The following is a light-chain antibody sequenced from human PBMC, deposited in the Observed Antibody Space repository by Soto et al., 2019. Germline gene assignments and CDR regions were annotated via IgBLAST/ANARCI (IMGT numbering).Light chain of an antibody. CDR1: QSISSSY. J-gene: IGKJ4*01. CDR3: QQYGTSPLT. Sequence: EIVLTQSPGTLSLSPGEGATLSCRASQSISSSYLAWYQQKPGLAPRLLIYGTSSRAPGIPDRFSGTGSGTDFTLTISRLDPEDFAVYFCQQYGTSPLTLGGGTKVDIK. V-gene: IGKV3-20*01. CDR2: GTS.